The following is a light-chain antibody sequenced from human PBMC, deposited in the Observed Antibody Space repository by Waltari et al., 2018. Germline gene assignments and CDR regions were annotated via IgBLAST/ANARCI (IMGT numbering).Light chain of an antibody. CDR1: SGSISSTSY. J-gene: IGLJ3*02. CDR2: KGS. Sequence: QTVVTQEPSLSVSPGGTVTLTCALSSGSISSTSYATWYQQTPGQAPRTLVYKGSSRSYGVPDRFSGSILGNKAALTITGAQADDESDYYCSLYMGSGIWVFGGGTKLTVL. CDR3: SLYMGSGIWV. V-gene: IGLV8-61*01.